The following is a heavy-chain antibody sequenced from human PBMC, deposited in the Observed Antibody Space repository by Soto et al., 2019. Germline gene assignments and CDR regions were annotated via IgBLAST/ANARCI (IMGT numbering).Heavy chain of an antibody. CDR2: IIPIFGTA. V-gene: IGHV1-69*05. CDR3: AIPPGDCCGGSCPYYYYGMGV. J-gene: IGHJ6*02. D-gene: IGHD2-15*01. Sequence: QVQLVQSGAEVKKPGSSVKVSCKASGGTFSSYAISWVRQAPGQGLEWMGGIIPIFGTANYAQKFQGRVTXGXAXSXXPAYMGLSSLRSADTAVYYCAIPPGDCCGGSCPYYYYGMGVWGQGTTVTVSS. CDR1: GGTFSSYA.